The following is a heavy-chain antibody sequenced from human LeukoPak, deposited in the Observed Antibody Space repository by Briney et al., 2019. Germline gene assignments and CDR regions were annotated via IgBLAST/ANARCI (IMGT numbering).Heavy chain of an antibody. J-gene: IGHJ4*02. CDR2: IGYTGRTI. CDR3: VRGDRYFFDF. V-gene: IGHV3-48*03. CDR1: GFTFSSYE. Sequence: GGSLRLSCAASGFTFSSYEMNWVRQAPGRGLEWVSYIGYTGRTIYYTDSVKGRFTISRDNAKNSLYLQMNSLRAEDTAIYYCVRGDRYFFDFWGQGTLVTVSS.